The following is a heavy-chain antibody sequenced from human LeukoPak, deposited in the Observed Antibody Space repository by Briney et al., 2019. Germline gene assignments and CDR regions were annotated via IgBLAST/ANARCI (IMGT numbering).Heavy chain of an antibody. CDR3: ATTLNWYFDY. Sequence: GGSLRLSCAASGFTFSNYAMTRVRQVPGKGLEWVSSISGSGGSTYYADSVKGRFTISRDKSKNTLYLQMNSLTAEDTAVYYCATTLNWYFDYWGQGTLVTVSS. J-gene: IGHJ4*02. CDR1: GFTFSNYA. CDR2: ISGSGGST. V-gene: IGHV3-23*01.